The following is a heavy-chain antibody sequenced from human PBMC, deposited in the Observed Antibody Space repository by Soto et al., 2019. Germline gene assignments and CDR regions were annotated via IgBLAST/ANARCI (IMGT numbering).Heavy chain of an antibody. CDR2: IYYSGST. J-gene: IGHJ5*02. CDR3: ARLYDILTGAWFDP. D-gene: IGHD3-9*01. Sequence: SETLSLTCTVSGVSISSYYWSWIRQPPGKGLEWIGYIYYSGSTNYNPSLKSRVTISVDTSKNQFSLKLSSVTAADTAVYYCARLYDILTGAWFDPWGQGTLVTVSS. CDR1: GVSISSYY. V-gene: IGHV4-59*01.